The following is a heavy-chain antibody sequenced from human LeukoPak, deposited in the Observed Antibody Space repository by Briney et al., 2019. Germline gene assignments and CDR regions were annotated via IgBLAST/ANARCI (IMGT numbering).Heavy chain of an antibody. CDR1: RGSISSYY. Sequence: SETLSLTCTVSRGSISSYYWSWIRQPPGKGLEWIGYIYYSGSTNYNPSLKSRVTISVDTSKNQFSLKLSSVTAADTAVYYCARESTMIVGGTDYWGRGTLVTVSS. J-gene: IGHJ4*02. D-gene: IGHD3-22*01. V-gene: IGHV4-59*01. CDR3: ARESTMIVGGTDY. CDR2: IYYSGST.